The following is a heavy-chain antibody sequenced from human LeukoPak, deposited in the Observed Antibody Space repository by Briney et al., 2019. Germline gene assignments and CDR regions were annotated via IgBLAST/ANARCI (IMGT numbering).Heavy chain of an antibody. D-gene: IGHD4-17*01. CDR2: IWYDGRQK. J-gene: IGHJ3*02. CDR1: GLTFSHYA. Sequence: GRSLRLSCAASGLTFSHYAIHWVRQAPGKGLEWVAFIWYDGRQKLHADSVKGRFAICRENSKNILYMQMASLRAEDTAVYYCARDHGTVTTIRGFDIWGQGTMVTVSS. V-gene: IGHV3-33*01. CDR3: ARDHGTVTTIRGFDI.